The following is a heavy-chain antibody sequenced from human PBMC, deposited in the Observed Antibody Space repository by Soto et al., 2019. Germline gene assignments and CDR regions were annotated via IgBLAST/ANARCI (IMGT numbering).Heavy chain of an antibody. CDR1: GGTFSSYA. D-gene: IGHD3-10*01. Sequence: QVPLVQSGAEVKKPGSSVTVSCKTSGGTFSSYAIHWVRQAPGQGLEWMGGIIPMYGPAKYAQRFQGRVTITADESTTTAYMELTSLTSQDTAVYYCAGVTSMVRGVIDNWFDPWGHGTLVTVSS. CDR3: AGVTSMVRGVIDNWFDP. J-gene: IGHJ5*02. CDR2: IIPMYGPA. V-gene: IGHV1-69*01.